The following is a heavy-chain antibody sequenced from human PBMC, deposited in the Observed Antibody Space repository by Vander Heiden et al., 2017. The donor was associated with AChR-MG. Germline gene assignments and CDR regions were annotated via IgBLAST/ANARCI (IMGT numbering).Heavy chain of an antibody. D-gene: IGHD5-18*01. CDR2: ISYDGTNI. Sequence: QVQLVESGGGVVQPGRPLRLSCPASGFSFNYFGLHWVRQGPGKGLEWVAVISYDGTNIFYADSVKGRFTISRDNSKNMMYLQIKSLTIEDTAVYYCAKETTRGYSFGGGLDYWGQGTLVAVSS. V-gene: IGHV3-30*18. CDR1: GFSFNYFG. J-gene: IGHJ4*02. CDR3: AKETTRGYSFGGGLDY.